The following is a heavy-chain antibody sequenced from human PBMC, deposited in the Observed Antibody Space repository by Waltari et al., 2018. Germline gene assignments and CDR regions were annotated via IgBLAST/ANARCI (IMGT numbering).Heavy chain of an antibody. J-gene: IGHJ3*02. CDR3: SRGRGKYCGADCYPLDI. D-gene: IGHD2-21*02. CDR2: ISSSGSTI. Sequence: EVQLVESGGGLVQPGGSLRLPCAASGFTFSSYEMNWVRPAPGKGLECVSYISSSGSTIFYADSVKGRFTISRDNAKNSLYLQMNSLRAEDTAVYYCSRGRGKYCGADCYPLDIWGQGTMVTVSS. CDR1: GFTFSSYE. V-gene: IGHV3-48*03.